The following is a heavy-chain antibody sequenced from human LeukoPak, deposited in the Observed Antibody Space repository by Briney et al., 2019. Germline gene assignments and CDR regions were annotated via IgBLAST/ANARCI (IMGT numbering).Heavy chain of an antibody. CDR1: GGSVSSGSYS. CDR2: IHYSGST. J-gene: IGHJ4*02. CDR3: ARAADSSDWYLGY. Sequence: SETLSLTCTVSGGSVSSGSYSWSWIRQPPGKGLEWIGYIHYSGSTNYNPSLKSRVTISVDTSKNQFSLKLSSVTAADTAVYYCARAADSSDWYLGYWGQGMLVTVSS. D-gene: IGHD3-22*01. V-gene: IGHV4-61*01.